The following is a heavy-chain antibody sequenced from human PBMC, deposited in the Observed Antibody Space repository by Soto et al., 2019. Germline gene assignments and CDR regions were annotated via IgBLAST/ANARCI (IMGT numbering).Heavy chain of an antibody. D-gene: IGHD3-10*01. CDR1: GFTFSSYG. J-gene: IGHJ3*02. CDR3: ARGELLWYPAFDI. Sequence: GGSLRLSCAASGFTFSSYGMHWVRQAPGKGLEWVAVIWYDGSNKYYADSVKGRFTISRDNSKNTLYLQMNSLRAEDTAVYYCARGELLWYPAFDIWGQGTMVTVSS. CDR2: IWYDGSNK. V-gene: IGHV3-33*01.